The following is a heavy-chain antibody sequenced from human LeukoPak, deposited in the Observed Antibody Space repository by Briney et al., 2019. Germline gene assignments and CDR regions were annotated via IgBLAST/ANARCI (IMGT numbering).Heavy chain of an antibody. CDR2: IFYSGST. V-gene: IGHV4-59*01. CDR3: ARVYSGRWYFDY. CDR1: GGSINSYY. J-gene: IGHJ4*02. Sequence: SETLSLTCTVSGGSINSYYWSWIRQPPGKGLEWIGYIFYSGSTNYNPSLKSRVTISLDTSKNQFSLKLSSVTAADTAMYYCARVYSGRWYFDYWGQGTLVTVSS. D-gene: IGHD6-13*01.